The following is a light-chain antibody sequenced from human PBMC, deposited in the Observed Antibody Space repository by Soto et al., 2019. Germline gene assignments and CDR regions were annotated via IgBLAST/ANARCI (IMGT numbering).Light chain of an antibody. V-gene: IGKV3-11*01. Sequence: EIVLTQSPATLSLSPGERATLSCRASQSASSYLAWYQQKPGQAPRLLVYDASNRATGIPARFSGSGSGTDFTLTISSLEPEDFAVYYCQQRSNWPPYTFGQGTKLEIK. CDR1: QSASSY. J-gene: IGKJ2*01. CDR3: QQRSNWPPYT. CDR2: DAS.